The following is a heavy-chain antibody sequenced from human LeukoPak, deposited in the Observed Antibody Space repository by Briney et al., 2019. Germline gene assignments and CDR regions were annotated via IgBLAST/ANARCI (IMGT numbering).Heavy chain of an antibody. CDR3: TTEDTASDY. CDR2: IKSKTDGGTT. V-gene: IGHV3-15*07. D-gene: IGHD5-18*01. Sequence: WIRQPPGKGLEWVGRIKSKTDGGTTDYAAPVKGRFTISRDDSKNTLYLQMNSLKTEDTAVYYCTTEDTASDYWGQGTLVTVSS. J-gene: IGHJ4*02.